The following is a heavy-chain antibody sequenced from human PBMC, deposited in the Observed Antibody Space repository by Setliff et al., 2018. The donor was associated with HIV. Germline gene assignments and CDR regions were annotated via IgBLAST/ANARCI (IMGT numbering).Heavy chain of an antibody. CDR1: GGSINSDNYY. CDR2: IYYSGTT. D-gene: IGHD2-21*02. J-gene: IGHJ1*01. CDR3: ASRGIVVVTMSMPDEFFIH. Sequence: SETLSLTCSVSGGSINSDNYYWGWIRQAPGKGLEWIGSIYYSGTTYYNPSLRGRVTISVDRSRNQFSLTLDSVTAADTATYYCASRGIVVVTMSMPDEFFIHWGHGTLVTVSS. V-gene: IGHV4-39*01.